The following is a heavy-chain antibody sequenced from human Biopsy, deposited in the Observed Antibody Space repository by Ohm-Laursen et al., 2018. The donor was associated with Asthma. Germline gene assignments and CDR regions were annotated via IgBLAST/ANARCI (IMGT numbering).Heavy chain of an antibody. D-gene: IGHD4-17*01. CDR3: ASDFPKDYVRYNFQF. Sequence: ASVTVSCKISGYSLPDLSMHWVRQAPGQGLEWMGGHDHEEGGTVNARRFQGRVTMTEDTSTDTAYMELSSLSSDDTAVYYCASDFPKDYVRYNFQFWGQGTLVTVSS. CDR2: HDHEEGGT. CDR1: GYSLPDLS. V-gene: IGHV1-24*01. J-gene: IGHJ4*02.